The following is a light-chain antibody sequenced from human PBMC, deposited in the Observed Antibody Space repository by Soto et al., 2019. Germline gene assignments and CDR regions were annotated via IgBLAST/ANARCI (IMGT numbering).Light chain of an antibody. CDR2: DAS. V-gene: IGKV1-5*01. Sequence: DIQMTQSPSTLSASVGDRVTITCRASQSVSSWLAWYHQKPGKAPKLLISDASTLESGVPSRFSGSGSGTEFTLTTSSLQPDDFATYYCQHYDSYPYTFGQGTKLEIK. J-gene: IGKJ2*01. CDR3: QHYDSYPYT. CDR1: QSVSSW.